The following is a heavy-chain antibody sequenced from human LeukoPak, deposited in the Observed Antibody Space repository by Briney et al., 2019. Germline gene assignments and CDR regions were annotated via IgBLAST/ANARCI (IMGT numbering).Heavy chain of an antibody. CDR2: IYYSACT. CDR3: ARSNPGGATGWFDP. V-gene: IGHV4-30-4*08. CDR1: GGSISSGDYY. Sequence: SQTLCLTCTVSGGSISSGDYYWSCIRQPPGQGLESIGYIYYSACTYYYPSLKSRVTISVDTSKHQLSLNLSSVAAADAADYSCARSNPGGATGWFDPWGQGTLVTVSS. J-gene: IGHJ5*02. D-gene: IGHD1-26*01.